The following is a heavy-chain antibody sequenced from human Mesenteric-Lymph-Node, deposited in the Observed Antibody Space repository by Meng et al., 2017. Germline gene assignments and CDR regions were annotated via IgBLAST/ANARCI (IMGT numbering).Heavy chain of an antibody. CDR3: ARVSSGWDYFDY. Sequence: VQLHESGPGLVKPSQTLSLTCTVSGGSVSSGGYYWTWIRQHPGKGLEWFGHIYYSGSTFSNPSLKRRVIISIDTSKNQFSLNLRSVTAADTAVYYCARVSSGWDYFDYWGQGTLVTVSS. J-gene: IGHJ4*02. D-gene: IGHD6-19*01. CDR1: GGSVSSGGYY. V-gene: IGHV4-31*03. CDR2: IYYSGST.